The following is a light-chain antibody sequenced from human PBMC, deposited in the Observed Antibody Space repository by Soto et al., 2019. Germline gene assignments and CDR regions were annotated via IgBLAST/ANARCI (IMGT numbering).Light chain of an antibody. CDR1: QSVSTNY. J-gene: IGKJ1*01. V-gene: IGKV3-20*01. Sequence: EIVLTQSPGTLSLSPGERATLSCRASQSVSTNYLAWYQRKPGQAPSLLIYGASSRATDIPNRFSGSGSGTDLTLTITRLKAEDFAVYYCQQYGSSPPTFGQGTKVDIK. CDR2: GAS. CDR3: QQYGSSPPT.